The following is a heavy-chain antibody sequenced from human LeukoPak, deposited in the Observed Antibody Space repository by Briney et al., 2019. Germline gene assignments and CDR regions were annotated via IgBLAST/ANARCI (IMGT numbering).Heavy chain of an antibody. Sequence: GASVKVSCKASGYTFTSYYMHWVRQAPGQGLEWMGIINPSGGSTSYAQKFQGRVTMTRDTSTSTVHMELSSLRSDDTAVYYCARDMSTAVTPISYAFDVWGQGTMVTVSS. V-gene: IGHV1-46*01. CDR3: ARDMSTAVTPISYAFDV. CDR2: INPSGGST. CDR1: GYTFTSYY. J-gene: IGHJ3*01. D-gene: IGHD4-23*01.